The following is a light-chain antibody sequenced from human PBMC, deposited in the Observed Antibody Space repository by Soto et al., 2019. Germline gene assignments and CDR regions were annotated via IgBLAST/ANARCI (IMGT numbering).Light chain of an antibody. J-gene: IGKJ1*01. CDR1: QTISSW. V-gene: IGKV1-5*03. Sequence: DIQMTQSPSTLSGSVGDRVTITCRACQTISSWLAWYQQKLGKAPKLLIYKASTLKSGVPSRFSGSGSGTEFTLTISSLQPDDFATYYCQHYNSYSEAFGQGTKVELK. CDR3: QHYNSYSEA. CDR2: KAS.